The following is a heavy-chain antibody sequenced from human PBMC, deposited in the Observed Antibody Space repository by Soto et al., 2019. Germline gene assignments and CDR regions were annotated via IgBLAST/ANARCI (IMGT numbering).Heavy chain of an antibody. J-gene: IGHJ3*02. Sequence: PGGSLRLSCSASGFTFSSYAMHWVRQAPGKGLEYVSAISSNGGSTYYADSVKGRFTISRDNSKNTLYLQMSSLRAEDTAVYYCVKGIAVAGTTDRDAFDIWGQGTMVTVS. D-gene: IGHD6-19*01. CDR3: VKGIAVAGTTDRDAFDI. V-gene: IGHV3-64D*06. CDR1: GFTFSSYA. CDR2: ISSNGGST.